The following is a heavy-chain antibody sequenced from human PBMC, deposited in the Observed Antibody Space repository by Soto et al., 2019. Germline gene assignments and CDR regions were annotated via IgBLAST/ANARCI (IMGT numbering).Heavy chain of an antibody. Sequence: QVQLQESGPGLVKPSQTLSLTCTVSGGSISSGNYYWSWIRQPPGKGLEWIGFISYSGTTHYSASLRSRVSISVDTSKNQFSLDLSSVTAADTAVYYCAKMGTPVTGLYYLAYWGQGTLVTVSS. J-gene: IGHJ4*02. V-gene: IGHV4-30-4*01. D-gene: IGHD4-17*01. CDR3: AKMGTPVTGLYYLAY. CDR2: ISYSGTT. CDR1: GGSISSGNYY.